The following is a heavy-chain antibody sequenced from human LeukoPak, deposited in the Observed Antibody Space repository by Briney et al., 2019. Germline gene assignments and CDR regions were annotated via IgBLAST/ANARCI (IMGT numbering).Heavy chain of an antibody. V-gene: IGHV3-7*05. CDR1: GFTFSTYW. J-gene: IGHJ3*01. CDR3: ATLGESDAFDV. Sequence: VQPGGSLRLSCAASGFTFSTYWMTWVRQAPGKGLEWVANIKQDGSKKYYVDSVKGRFTISRDNAKNSVYLQMNSLRAEDTAVYYCATLGESDAFDVWGQGTMVTVSS. CDR2: IKQDGSKK.